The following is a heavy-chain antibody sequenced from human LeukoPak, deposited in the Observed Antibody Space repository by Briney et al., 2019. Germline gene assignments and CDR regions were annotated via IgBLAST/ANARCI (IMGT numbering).Heavy chain of an antibody. Sequence: GASVKVSCKASGYTFTSYGISWVRQATGQGLEWMGWMNPNSGNTGYAQKFQGRVTMTRNTSISTAYMELSSLRSEDTAVYYCARGRGYSYGYGRVNDAFDIWGQGTMVTVSS. J-gene: IGHJ3*02. CDR3: ARGRGYSYGYGRVNDAFDI. V-gene: IGHV1-8*02. CDR2: MNPNSGNT. CDR1: GYTFTSYG. D-gene: IGHD5-18*01.